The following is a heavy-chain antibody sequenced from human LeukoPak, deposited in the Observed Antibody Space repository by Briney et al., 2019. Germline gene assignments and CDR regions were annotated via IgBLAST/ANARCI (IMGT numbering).Heavy chain of an antibody. CDR3: ARVGADGSGFLFDY. J-gene: IGHJ4*02. V-gene: IGHV4-34*01. CDR2: INHSGST. D-gene: IGHD3-10*01. CDR1: GGSFSGYY. Sequence: SETLSLTCAVYGGSFSGYYWSWIRQPPGKGLEWIGEINHSGSTNYNPSLKSRVTISVDTSKNQFSLKLSSVTAADTAVYYCARVGADGSGFLFDYWGQGTLVTLSS.